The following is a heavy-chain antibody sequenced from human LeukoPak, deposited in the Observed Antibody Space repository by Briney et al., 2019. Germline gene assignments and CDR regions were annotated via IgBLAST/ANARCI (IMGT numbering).Heavy chain of an antibody. J-gene: IGHJ4*02. CDR3: AKDPAINTETSDY. V-gene: IGHV3-23*01. D-gene: IGHD1-14*01. CDR2: ISGSGGST. CDR1: GFTFSSYA. Sequence: GGSLRLSCAASGFTFSSYAMSWVRQAPGKGLEWVSAISGSGGSTYYADSVKGRFTISRDNSKNTLYPQMNSLRAEDTAVYYCAKDPAINTETSDYWGQGTLVTVSS.